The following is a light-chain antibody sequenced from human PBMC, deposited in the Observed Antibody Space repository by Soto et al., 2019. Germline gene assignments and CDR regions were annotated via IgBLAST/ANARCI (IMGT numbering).Light chain of an antibody. J-gene: IGKJ5*01. CDR1: QGIDSS. CDR3: QQLDDYPIT. V-gene: IGKV1-9*01. Sequence: ILLTQSPSSLSASVGDRVTITCRASQGIDSSFAWYQQKPGKAPKLLIYAASSLQSGVPSRFSGSGSGTDFALTFSSLQPEDFATYYCQQLDDYPITFGQGTRLEI. CDR2: AAS.